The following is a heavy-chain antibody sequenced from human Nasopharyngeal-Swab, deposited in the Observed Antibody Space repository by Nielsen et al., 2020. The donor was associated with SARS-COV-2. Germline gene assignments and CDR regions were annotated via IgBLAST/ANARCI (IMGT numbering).Heavy chain of an antibody. J-gene: IGHJ6*02. V-gene: IGHV3-49*03. CDR2: IRSKAYGGTT. CDR3: TRGSRYYPDYYFGMDV. D-gene: IGHD3-3*01. Sequence: GESLKISCTASGFTFGDYVMTWFRQAPGKGLEWVGFIRSKAYGGTTEYAASVKGRFSISRGDSKRIAYLQMNSLKTEDTAVYYCTRGSRYYPDYYFGMDVWGQGTTVTVSS. CDR1: GFTFGDYV.